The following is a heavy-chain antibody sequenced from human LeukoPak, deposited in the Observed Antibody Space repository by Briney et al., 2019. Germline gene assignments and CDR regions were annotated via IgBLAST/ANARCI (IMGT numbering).Heavy chain of an antibody. CDR1: GFDVSINY. V-gene: IGHV3-30*02. CDR2: IRYDGSNK. J-gene: IGHJ6*03. D-gene: IGHD3-3*01. Sequence: GGSLRLSCAASGFDVSINYMNWIRQSPEKGLEWVAFIRYDGSNKYYADSVKGRFTISRDNSKNTLYLQMNSLRAEDTAVYYCAKDPDFWSGYPYYMDVWGKGTTVTVSS. CDR3: AKDPDFWSGYPYYMDV.